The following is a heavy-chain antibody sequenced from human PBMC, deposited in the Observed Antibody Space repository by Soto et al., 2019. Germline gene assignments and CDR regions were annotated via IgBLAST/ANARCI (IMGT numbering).Heavy chain of an antibody. J-gene: IGHJ3*02. CDR1: GYTLTELS. V-gene: IGHV1-24*01. Sequence: ASLKVSCKVSGYTLTELSMHWVRQAPGKGLEWMGGFDPEDGETIYAQKFQGRVTMTEDTSTDTAYMELSSLRSEDTAVYYCATGGSSGYYYWDAFDIWGQGTLATVSS. CDR3: ATGGSSGYYYWDAFDI. CDR2: FDPEDGET. D-gene: IGHD3-22*01.